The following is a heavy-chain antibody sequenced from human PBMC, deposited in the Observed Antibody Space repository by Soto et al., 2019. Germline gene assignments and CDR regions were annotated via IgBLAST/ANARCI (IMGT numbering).Heavy chain of an antibody. CDR1: GFTFSIYG. V-gene: IGHV3-64D*06. J-gene: IGHJ4*02. Sequence: PGGSLRLSCSASGFTFSIYGMHWVRQAPEKGLAYVSGISDEGDNTYYADSVKCRLTISRDNSKNTLYLQMSSLRAEDTAVYFSGKDRFRSGWVAEDWGQGTLV. CDR3: GKDRFRSGWVAED. CDR2: ISDEGDNT. D-gene: IGHD6-19*01.